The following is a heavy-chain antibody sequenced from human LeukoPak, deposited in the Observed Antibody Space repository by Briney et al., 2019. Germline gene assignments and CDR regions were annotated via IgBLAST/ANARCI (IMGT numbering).Heavy chain of an antibody. J-gene: IGHJ6*02. Sequence: PGRSLRLSCAASGFTFSSYGMHWVRQAPGKGLEWVAVIWYDGSNKYYADSVKGRFTISRDNSKNTLYLQMNSLRAEDTAVYYCARDKYCSSTGCYVVRDYYYGMDVWGQGTTVTVSS. V-gene: IGHV3-33*01. CDR1: GFTFSSYG. D-gene: IGHD2-2*01. CDR3: ARDKYCSSTGCYVVRDYYYGMDV. CDR2: IWYDGSNK.